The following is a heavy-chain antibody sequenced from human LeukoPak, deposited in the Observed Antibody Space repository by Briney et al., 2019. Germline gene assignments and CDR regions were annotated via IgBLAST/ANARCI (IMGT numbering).Heavy chain of an antibody. CDR2: INPNDGDT. CDR3: ARANFLYCSSTTCLFDY. V-gene: IGHV1-2*02. J-gene: IGHJ4*02. D-gene: IGHD2-2*01. CDR1: GYTFTDYY. Sequence: ASVKVSCKASGYTFTDYYMHRVRQAPGQGFEWMGWINPNDGDTNYAQKFQGRVTMTRDTSISTAHMEVSRLRSDDTAVYYCARANFLYCSSTTCLFDYWGQGTLVTVSS.